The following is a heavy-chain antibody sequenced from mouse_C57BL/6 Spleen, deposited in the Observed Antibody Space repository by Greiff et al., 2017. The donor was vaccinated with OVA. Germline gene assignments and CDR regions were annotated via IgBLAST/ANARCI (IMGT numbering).Heavy chain of an antibody. Sequence: EVQLQQSGPELVKPGASVKMSCKASGYTFTDYNMHWVKQSHGKSLEWIGYINPNNGGTSYNQKFKGKATLTVNKSSSTAYMELRSLTSEDSAVYYCAREDTTVVSYYAMDYWGQGTSVTVSA. D-gene: IGHD1-1*01. CDR2: INPNNGGT. CDR1: GYTFTDYN. V-gene: IGHV1-22*01. CDR3: AREDTTVVSYYAMDY. J-gene: IGHJ4*01.